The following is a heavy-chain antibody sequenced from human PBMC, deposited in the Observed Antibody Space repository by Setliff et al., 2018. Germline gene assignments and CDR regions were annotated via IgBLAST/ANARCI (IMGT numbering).Heavy chain of an antibody. D-gene: IGHD7-27*01. CDR1: GGSISSGYN. V-gene: IGHV4-38-2*02. Sequence: SETLSLTCTVSGGSISSGYNWGWIRQPPGKGLEWIASIYYRGSTSYNSSLKSRVSISVDTSKNQFSLNLNSVTAADTAVYYCATLTGDRGVDYWGQGRLGTVSS. CDR3: ATLTGDRGVDY. CDR2: IYYRGST. J-gene: IGHJ4*02.